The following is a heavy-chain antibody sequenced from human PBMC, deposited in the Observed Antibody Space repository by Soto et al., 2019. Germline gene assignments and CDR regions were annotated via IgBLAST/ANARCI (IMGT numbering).Heavy chain of an antibody. J-gene: IGHJ6*02. Sequence: ASVKVSCKASGYTFISHGISWVRQAPGQGLEWMGCISGKNGNTNYAQKFQGRVTLTTDTSTSTAYLELRSLRSDDTAVYYCARVSSSIVVVPDYGMDVWGQGTTVTVSS. CDR2: ISGKNGNT. V-gene: IGHV1-18*04. D-gene: IGHD2-2*01. CDR3: ARVSSSIVVVPDYGMDV. CDR1: GYTFISHG.